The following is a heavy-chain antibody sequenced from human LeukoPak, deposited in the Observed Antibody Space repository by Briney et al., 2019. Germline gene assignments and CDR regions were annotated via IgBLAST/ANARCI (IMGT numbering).Heavy chain of an antibody. J-gene: IGHJ4*02. CDR3: ARDLIVGATRGVPLFDY. Sequence: ASVKVSCKASGYTFISYGITWVRPAPGQGLEWMGWISAYNGKTNYAQKLQGRVTMTTDTSTSTAYMELRSLRSDDTAVYYCARDLIVGATRGVPLFDYWGQGTLVTVSS. D-gene: IGHD1-26*01. V-gene: IGHV1-18*01. CDR1: GYTFISYG. CDR2: ISAYNGKT.